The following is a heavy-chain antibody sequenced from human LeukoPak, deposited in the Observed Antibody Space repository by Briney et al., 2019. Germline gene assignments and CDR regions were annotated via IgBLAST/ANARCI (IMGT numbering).Heavy chain of an antibody. Sequence: GSLRLSCAASGFTFSSYAMSWIRQPPGKGLEWIGEINHSGSTNYNPSLKSRVTISVDTSKNQFSLKLSSVTAADTAVYYCARGRGLAAAGENWFDPWGQGTLVTVSS. CDR1: GFTFSSYA. CDR2: INHSGST. D-gene: IGHD6-13*01. V-gene: IGHV4-34*01. CDR3: ARGRGLAAAGENWFDP. J-gene: IGHJ5*02.